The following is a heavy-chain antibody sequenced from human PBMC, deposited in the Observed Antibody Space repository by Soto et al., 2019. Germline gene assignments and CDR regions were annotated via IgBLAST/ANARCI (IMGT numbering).Heavy chain of an antibody. CDR2: ISGSGGST. CDR3: ARGGFGADRAYFDY. J-gene: IGHJ4*02. D-gene: IGHD3-10*01. Sequence: EVQLLESGGGLVQPGGFLRLSCAASGFTFSSYAMSWVRQAPGKGLEWVSAISGSGGSTYYADSVKGRFTISRDNSKNTLYLQMNSLRAEDTAVYYCARGGFGADRAYFDYWGQGTLVTVSS. V-gene: IGHV3-23*01. CDR1: GFTFSSYA.